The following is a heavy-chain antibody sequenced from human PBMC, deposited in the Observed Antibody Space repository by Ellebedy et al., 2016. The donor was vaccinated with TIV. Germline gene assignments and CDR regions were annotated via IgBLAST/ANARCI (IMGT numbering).Heavy chain of an antibody. CDR2: IYSGGST. CDR1: GFTVSSNY. V-gene: IGHV3-66*01. J-gene: IGHJ4*02. D-gene: IGHD4-23*01. CDR3: ARTHDDYGGNWAFDY. Sequence: GESLKISCVASGFTVSSNYMSWVRQAPGRGLEWVSVIYSGGSTYYADSVKGRFTVSRDNSKNTLYLQMTSLRAEDTAVYYCARTHDDYGGNWAFDYWGQGTLVTVSS.